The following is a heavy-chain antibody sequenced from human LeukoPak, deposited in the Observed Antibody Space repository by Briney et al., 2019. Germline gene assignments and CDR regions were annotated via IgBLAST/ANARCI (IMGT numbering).Heavy chain of an antibody. CDR2: MSYDGSNK. D-gene: IGHD6-6*01. V-gene: IGHV3-30-3*02. CDR1: GFTFSSYA. CDR3: AKKHQLVGMYNWFDP. J-gene: IGHJ5*02. Sequence: GGSLRLSCAASGFTFSSYAMSWVRQAPGKGLEWAAVMSYDGSNKYYADSVRGRFTISRDNSKNTLYLQMSSLRTEDTAVYYCAKKHQLVGMYNWFDPWGQGTLVTVSS.